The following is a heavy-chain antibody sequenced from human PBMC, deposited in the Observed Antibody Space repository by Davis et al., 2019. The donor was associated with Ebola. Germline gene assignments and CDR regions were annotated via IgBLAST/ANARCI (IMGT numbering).Heavy chain of an antibody. Sequence: GESLKISCAASDFIVSDKYMSWARQAPGKGLEWVSVIYRYERTYYADSVKGRFTVSRDNSENMLYLQMSTLRAEDTAVYYCERHVNGDFWYFDLWGRGTRVTVSS. CDR1: DFIVSDKY. D-gene: IGHD4-17*01. V-gene: IGHV3-53*01. CDR3: ERHVNGDFWYFDL. J-gene: IGHJ2*01. CDR2: IYRYERT.